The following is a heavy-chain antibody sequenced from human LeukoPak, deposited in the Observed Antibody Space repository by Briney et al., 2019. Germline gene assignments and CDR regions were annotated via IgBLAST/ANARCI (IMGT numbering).Heavy chain of an antibody. Sequence: GGSLRLSCAASGFIFSDHNMDWVRQAPGKGLEWVGRSKNKDNNYDTEYAASVRGRFTMSRDDSKNSVYMQMNSLKSEDTAIYYCVVWIRYVGYRGQGSLVTVSS. CDR3: VVWIRYVGY. V-gene: IGHV3-72*01. J-gene: IGHJ4*02. CDR2: SKNKDNNYDT. CDR1: GFIFSDHN. D-gene: IGHD5-18*01.